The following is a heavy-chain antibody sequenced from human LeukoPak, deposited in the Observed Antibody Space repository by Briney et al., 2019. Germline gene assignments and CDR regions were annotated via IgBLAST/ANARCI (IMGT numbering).Heavy chain of an antibody. CDR3: ARGLELYSSGWHDAFDI. CDR1: GGSFSGYY. Sequence: SETLSLTCAVYGGSFSGYYWSWIRQPPGKGLEWIGEINHSGSTNYNLSLKSRVTISVDTSKNQFSLKLSSVTAADTAVYYCARGLELYSSGWHDAFDIWGQGTMVTVSS. CDR2: INHSGST. J-gene: IGHJ3*02. D-gene: IGHD6-19*01. V-gene: IGHV4-34*01.